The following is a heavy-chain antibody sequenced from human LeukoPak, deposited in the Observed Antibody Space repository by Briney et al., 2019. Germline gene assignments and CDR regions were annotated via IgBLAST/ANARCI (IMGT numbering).Heavy chain of an antibody. CDR3: AKDATRGYSYGYCFDY. V-gene: IGHV3-43*01. J-gene: IGHJ4*02. CDR1: GFTFDDYT. D-gene: IGHD5-18*01. Sequence: GALRLSCAASGFTFDDYTMHWVRQAPGKGLEWVSLISWDGGSTYYADSVKGRFTISRDNSENSLYLQMNSLRTEDTALYYCAKDATRGYSYGYCFDYWGQGTLVTVSS. CDR2: ISWDGGST.